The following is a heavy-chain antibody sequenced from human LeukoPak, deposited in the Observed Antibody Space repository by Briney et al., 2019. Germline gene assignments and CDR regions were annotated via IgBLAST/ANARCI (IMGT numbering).Heavy chain of an antibody. J-gene: IGHJ4*02. CDR2: ISWNSGSI. CDR1: GFTFDDYA. Sequence: GGSLRLSCAASGFTFDDYAMHWVRQAPGKGLEWVSGISWNSGSIGYADSVKGRFTISRDNSKNTLYLQMNSLRAEDTAVYYCARAKYSYGYFDYWGQGTLVTVSS. V-gene: IGHV3-9*01. CDR3: ARAKYSYGYFDY. D-gene: IGHD5-18*01.